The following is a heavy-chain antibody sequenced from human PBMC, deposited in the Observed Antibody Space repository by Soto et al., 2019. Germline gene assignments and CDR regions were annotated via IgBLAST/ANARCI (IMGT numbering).Heavy chain of an antibody. J-gene: IGHJ4*02. CDR1: GYTFTSSA. Sequence: QVQLVQSGAEEKKPGASVKVSCKASGYTFTSSAMHWVRQAPGQRLEWMGWINAGNGNTKYSQKFQGRVTITRDTSASTAYMELSSLRSEDTAVYYCARGGATVTTYYFDYWGQGTLVTVSS. V-gene: IGHV1-3*05. CDR3: ARGGATVTTYYFDY. D-gene: IGHD4-17*01. CDR2: INAGNGNT.